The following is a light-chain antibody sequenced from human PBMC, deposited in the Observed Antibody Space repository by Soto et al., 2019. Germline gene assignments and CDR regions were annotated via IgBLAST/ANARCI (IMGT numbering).Light chain of an antibody. CDR2: EVS. CDR1: SSDVGGYKF. V-gene: IGLV2-14*01. Sequence: QSALTQPASVSGSPGQSITISCTGTSSDVGGYKFVSWYQQHPGEAPKLVIYEVSNRPSGVSNRFSGSKSGNTASLTISGLQAEDEADYYCSSYTTSSTLEVFGTGTKLTVL. J-gene: IGLJ1*01. CDR3: SSYTTSSTLEV.